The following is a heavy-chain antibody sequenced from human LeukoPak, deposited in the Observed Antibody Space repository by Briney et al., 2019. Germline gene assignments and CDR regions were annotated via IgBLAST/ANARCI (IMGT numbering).Heavy chain of an antibody. CDR3: ARDPQGIAAAGSLGY. CDR2: INTNTGNP. J-gene: IGHJ4*02. Sequence: ASVTVSCTASGYTFTSYAMNWVRQAPGQGLEWMGWINTNTGNPTYAQGFTGRFVFSLDTSVSTAYLQISSLKAEDTAVYYCARDPQGIAAAGSLGYWGQGTLVTVSS. D-gene: IGHD6-13*01. CDR1: GYTFTSYA. V-gene: IGHV7-4-1*02.